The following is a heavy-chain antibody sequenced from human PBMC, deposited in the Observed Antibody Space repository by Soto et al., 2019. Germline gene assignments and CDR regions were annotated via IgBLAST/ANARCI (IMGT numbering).Heavy chain of an antibody. V-gene: IGHV4-31*03. CDR2: IYYSGST. J-gene: IGHJ4*02. D-gene: IGHD3-10*01. Sequence: QVQLQESGPGLVKPSQTLSLTCTVSGGSIRSGNSYWSWVRQHPGKGLEWIGYIYYSGSTYYNPSLKSRVTISVDTSKNQFSLKLSSVTAADTAVYYCARGYYYGSGYYDFDYWGQGTPVTVSS. CDR3: ARGYYYGSGYYDFDY. CDR1: GGSIRSGNSY.